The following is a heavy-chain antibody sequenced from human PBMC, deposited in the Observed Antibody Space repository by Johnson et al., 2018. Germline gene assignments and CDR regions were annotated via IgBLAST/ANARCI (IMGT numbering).Heavy chain of an antibody. V-gene: IGHV3-33*06. Sequence: QVQLVESGGGVVQPGRSXRLSCAASGFTFRNYGMHWVRQAPGKGLEWVAIIWFDGSNKYYADSVKGRFTISRDNSKNTLYLQMNSLRVEDTAVYYCAKDSSGHWFDPWGQGTLVTVSS. CDR1: GFTFRNYG. J-gene: IGHJ5*02. CDR2: IWFDGSNK. CDR3: AKDSSGHWFDP. D-gene: IGHD7-27*01.